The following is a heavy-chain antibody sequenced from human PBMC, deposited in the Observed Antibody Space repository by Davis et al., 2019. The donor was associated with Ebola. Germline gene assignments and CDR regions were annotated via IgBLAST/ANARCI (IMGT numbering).Heavy chain of an antibody. D-gene: IGHD3-22*01. CDR1: GYTFTSYG. V-gene: IGHV1-18*01. J-gene: IGHJ2*01. CDR2: FSAYNGNT. Sequence: ASVQVSCNASGYTFTSYGISWVRQPPGHGLEWMGWFSAYNGNTNYAQQLQGRVTMTTDTSTSTAYMELRSLRSDDTAVYYCARVFKSTFYDDSGYYTAYDLWGRGTLVTVSS. CDR3: ARVFKSTFYDDSGYYTAYDL.